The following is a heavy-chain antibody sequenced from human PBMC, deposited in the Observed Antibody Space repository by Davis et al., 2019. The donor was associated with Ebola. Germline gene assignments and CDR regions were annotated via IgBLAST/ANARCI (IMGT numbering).Heavy chain of an antibody. CDR3: ARGWLRSGLDV. V-gene: IGHV6-1*01. CDR2: TYYTSKWYN. Sequence: PSETLSLTCAISGDSVSGSSGAWNWIRQSPSRGLEWLGRTYYTSKWYNTYADSVKSRLSISPDTAKNQFSLHLNSVGPEDTAVYYCARGWLRSGLDVWGKGTTVTVSS. CDR1: GDSVSGSSGA. J-gene: IGHJ6*04. D-gene: IGHD5-12*01.